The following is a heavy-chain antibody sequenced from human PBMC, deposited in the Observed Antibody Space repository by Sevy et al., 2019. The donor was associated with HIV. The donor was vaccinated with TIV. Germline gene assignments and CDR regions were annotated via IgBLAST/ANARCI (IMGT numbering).Heavy chain of an antibody. CDR3: ARERSGAYERYFYGMDV. CDR2: IYSGGST. V-gene: IGHV3-53*01. CDR1: GFNVNSNY. Sequence: GGSLRLSCAASGFNVNSNYMSWVRQAPGKGLEWVSVIYSGGSTYYADSVKGRFIISRDNSKNTVYLQLNSLRAEETAVYYCARERSGAYERYFYGMDVWGQGTTVTVSS. D-gene: IGHD6-19*01. J-gene: IGHJ6*02.